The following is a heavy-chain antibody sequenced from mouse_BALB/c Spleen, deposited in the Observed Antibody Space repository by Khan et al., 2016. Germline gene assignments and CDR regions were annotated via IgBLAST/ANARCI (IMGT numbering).Heavy chain of an antibody. V-gene: IGHV3-2*02. D-gene: IGHD1-1*01. Sequence: EVQLQESGPGLVKPSQSLSLTCTVTGYSITSDYAWNWIRQFPGNKLEWMGYISYSGSTTYNPSLKSRISITRDTSKNQFFLQLTSVTTEDTATYDGTSASHYAGSSYYFDYWGRGTTLTVAS. CDR3: TSASHYAGSSYYFDY. CDR1: GYSITSDYA. J-gene: IGHJ2*01. CDR2: ISYSGST.